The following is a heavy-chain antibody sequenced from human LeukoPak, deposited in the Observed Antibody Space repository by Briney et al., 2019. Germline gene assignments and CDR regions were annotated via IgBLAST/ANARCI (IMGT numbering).Heavy chain of an antibody. CDR2: IIPILGIA. CDR1: GGTFSSYA. V-gene: IGHV1-69*04. Sequence: ASVKVSCKASGGTFSSYAISWVRQAPGQGLEWMGRIIPILGIANYAQKFQGRVTITADKSTSTAYMELSSLRSEDTAVYYCARVGGGSYHPYWGQGTLVTVSS. D-gene: IGHD1-26*01. CDR3: ARVGGGSYHPY. J-gene: IGHJ4*02.